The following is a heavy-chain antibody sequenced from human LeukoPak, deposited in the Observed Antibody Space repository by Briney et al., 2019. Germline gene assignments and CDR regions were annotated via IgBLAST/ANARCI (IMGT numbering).Heavy chain of an antibody. J-gene: IGHJ4*02. V-gene: IGHV3-66*01. CDR1: GFTVSSNY. D-gene: IGHD6-19*01. CDR3: AKGRAAVVGTYDC. Sequence: GGSLRLSCAASGFTVSSNYMSWVRQAPGKGLEYVSVIYSGGSTYYADSVKGRFTISRDNSKNTLYLQMNSLRAEDTAVYYCAKGRAAVVGTYDCWGQGTLVTVSS. CDR2: IYSGGST.